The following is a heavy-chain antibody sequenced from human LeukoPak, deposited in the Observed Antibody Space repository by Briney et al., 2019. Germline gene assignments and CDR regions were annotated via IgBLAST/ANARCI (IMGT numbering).Heavy chain of an antibody. CDR3: ARWGPYSSGWDY. Sequence: PGGSLRLSCAASGFTFSRFWMSWVRQAPGKGLERVANIKEDGSEKYYVDSVKGRFTIYRDNAKNSLYLQMNSLRGEDTAVYYCARWGPYSSGWDYWGQGTLVTVSS. D-gene: IGHD6-19*01. J-gene: IGHJ4*02. CDR1: GFTFSRFW. CDR2: IKEDGSEK. V-gene: IGHV3-7*04.